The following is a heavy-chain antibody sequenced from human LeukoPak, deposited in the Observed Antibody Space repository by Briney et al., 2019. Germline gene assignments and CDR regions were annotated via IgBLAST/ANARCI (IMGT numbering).Heavy chain of an antibody. CDR2: IYYSGTT. CDR3: ARETSGSYDY. V-gene: IGHV4-59*12. J-gene: IGHJ4*02. D-gene: IGHD1-26*01. Sequence: PSETLSLTCTVSGGSISSYYWSWIRQPPGKGLEWIGYIYYSGTTNYNPSLKSRVTISVDTSKNQFSLKLSSVTAADTAVYYCARETSGSYDYWGQGTLVTVSS. CDR1: GGSISSYY.